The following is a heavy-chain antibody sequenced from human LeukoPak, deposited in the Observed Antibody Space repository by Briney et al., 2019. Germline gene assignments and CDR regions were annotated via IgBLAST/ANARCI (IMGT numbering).Heavy chain of an antibody. D-gene: IGHD4-17*01. CDR2: IYSGGST. CDR1: GFTFSNYE. Sequence: GGSLRLSCAASGFTFSNYEMSWVRQAPGKGLEWVSVIYSGGSTYYADSVKGRFTISRDNSKNTLYLQMNSLRAEDTAVYYCARVDYGDYGFDYWGQGTLVTVSS. V-gene: IGHV3-66*01. J-gene: IGHJ4*02. CDR3: ARVDYGDYGFDY.